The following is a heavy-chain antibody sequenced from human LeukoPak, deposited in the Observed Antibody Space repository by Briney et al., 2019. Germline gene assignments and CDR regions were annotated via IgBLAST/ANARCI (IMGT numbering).Heavy chain of an antibody. CDR1: GGSISSYY. D-gene: IGHD5-24*01. V-gene: IGHV4-59*06. CDR3: ARGRDAYKVGY. CDR2: VYYSGST. Sequence: SETLSLTCTVSGGSISSYYWSWIRQPAGKGLEWIGCVYYSGSTYFNPSLKSRVTISVDTSKNQFSLNLSSVTAADTAVYYCARGRDAYKVGYWGQGTLVTVSS. J-gene: IGHJ4*02.